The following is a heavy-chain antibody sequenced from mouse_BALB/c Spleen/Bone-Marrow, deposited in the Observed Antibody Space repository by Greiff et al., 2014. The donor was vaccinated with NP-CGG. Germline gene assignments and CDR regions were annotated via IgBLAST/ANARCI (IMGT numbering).Heavy chain of an antibody. CDR2: IYPYNGGT. CDR3: ARGRAYGNYVWFAY. CDR1: GYTFTDYN. V-gene: IGHV1S29*02. Sequence: VQLQQSGPELVKPGASVKISCKASGYTFTDYNMHWVKQSHGKSLDWIGYIYPYNGGTGYNQRFKSKATLTVDNSSSTAYMELRRLTSEDSAVYYCARGRAYGNYVWFAYWGQGTLVTVSA. D-gene: IGHD2-1*01. J-gene: IGHJ3*01.